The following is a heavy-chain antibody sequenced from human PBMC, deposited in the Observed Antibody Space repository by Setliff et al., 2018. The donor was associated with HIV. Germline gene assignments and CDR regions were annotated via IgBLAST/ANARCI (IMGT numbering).Heavy chain of an antibody. J-gene: IGHJ6*03. CDR3: ARYCGGDCYPSAYYMDV. D-gene: IGHD2-21*01. CDR1: GGSISSGGYY. Sequence: LSLTCTVSGGSISSGGYYWSWIRQHPGKGLGWIGYIYYSGRTYYNPSLKSRVTISVDTSEIQFSLKLSSVTAADTAVYYCARYCGGDCYPSAYYMDVWGKGTTVTVSS. CDR2: IYYSGRT. V-gene: IGHV4-31*03.